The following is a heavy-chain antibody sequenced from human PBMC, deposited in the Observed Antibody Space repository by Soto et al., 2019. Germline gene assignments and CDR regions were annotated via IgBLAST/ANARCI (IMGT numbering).Heavy chain of an antibody. CDR1: GDSITSNSYF. V-gene: IGHV4-39*07. J-gene: IGHJ4*02. Sequence: KPSETLSLTCTVSGDSITSNSYFWAWIRQPPGKGLEWIGSIYYSGTTYYNPSLKSRVTISVDTSKNQFSLKLSSVTAADTAVYYCARGPPLGYWGQGTLVTVSS. CDR3: ARGPPLGY. CDR2: IYYSGTT.